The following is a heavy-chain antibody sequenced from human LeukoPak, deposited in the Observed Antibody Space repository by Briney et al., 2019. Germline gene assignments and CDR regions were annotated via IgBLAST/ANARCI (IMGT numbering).Heavy chain of an antibody. V-gene: IGHV4-61*09. CDR3: ARTLRFLEWLSGRGDY. CDR2: IYTSGST. Sequence: SQTLSLTCTVSGGSISSGSYHWIWIRQPAGKGLEWIGHIYTSGSTNYNPSLRSRVTISVDTSKNQFSLKLSSVTAADTAVYYCARTLRFLEWLSGRGDYWGQGTLVTVSS. D-gene: IGHD3-3*01. J-gene: IGHJ4*02. CDR1: GGSISSGSYH.